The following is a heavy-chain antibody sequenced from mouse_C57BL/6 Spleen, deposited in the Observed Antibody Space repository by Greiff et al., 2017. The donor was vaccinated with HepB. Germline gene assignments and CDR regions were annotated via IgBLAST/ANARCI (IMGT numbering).Heavy chain of an antibody. Sequence: QVQLQQSGAELMKPGASVKLSCKATGYTFTGYWIEWVKQRPGHGLEWIGEILPGSGSTNYNEKFKGKATFTADTSSNTAYMQLSSLTTEDSAIYYCARGETSYYDYLYWYFDVWGTGTTVTVSS. J-gene: IGHJ1*03. CDR1: GYTFTGYW. CDR2: ILPGSGST. V-gene: IGHV1-9*01. CDR3: ARGETSYYDYLYWYFDV. D-gene: IGHD2-4*01.